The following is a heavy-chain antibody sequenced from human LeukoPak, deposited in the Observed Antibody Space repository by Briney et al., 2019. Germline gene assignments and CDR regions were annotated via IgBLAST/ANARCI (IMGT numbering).Heavy chain of an antibody. J-gene: IGHJ4*02. CDR3: ASQYSSSSRVYFDY. Sequence: SVTVSCKASGGTFSSYTISWVRQAPGQGLEWMGRIIPILGIANYAQKFQGRVTITADKSTSTANMELSSLRSEDTAVYCGASQYSSSSRVYFDYWGQGTLVTVSS. CDR1: GGTFSSYT. D-gene: IGHD6-6*01. CDR2: IIPILGIA. V-gene: IGHV1-69*02.